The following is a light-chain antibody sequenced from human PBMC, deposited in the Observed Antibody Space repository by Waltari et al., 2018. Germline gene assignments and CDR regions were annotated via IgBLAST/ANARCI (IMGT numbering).Light chain of an antibody. CDR1: QSVSSY. J-gene: IGKJ5*01. CDR2: DAS. V-gene: IGKV3-11*01. Sequence: EIVLTQSPATLSLSPGERATLSCRASQSVSSYLAWYQQKPGQAPRLLIYDASNRATVIPARFSGSGSVTVFTLTISSLEPEYFAVYYCQHRSNWPPITFGLGTRLEIK. CDR3: QHRSNWPPIT.